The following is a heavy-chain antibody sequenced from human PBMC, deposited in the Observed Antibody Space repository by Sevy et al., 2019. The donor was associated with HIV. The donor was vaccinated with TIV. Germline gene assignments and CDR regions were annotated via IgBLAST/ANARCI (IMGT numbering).Heavy chain of an antibody. V-gene: IGHV3-30-3*01. D-gene: IGHD4-17*01. Sequence: GESLKISCEASGFAFRDSAIHWVRQSPGKGLEWVALISHGGSYEYYVDSVKGRFTVSSDRSKNILYLQIDSLGAEETAVYYCARMVSGGLRWELIKENAFDIWGQGTAVTVSS. J-gene: IGHJ3*02. CDR3: ARMVSGGLRWELIKENAFDI. CDR2: ISHGGSYE. CDR1: GFAFRDSA.